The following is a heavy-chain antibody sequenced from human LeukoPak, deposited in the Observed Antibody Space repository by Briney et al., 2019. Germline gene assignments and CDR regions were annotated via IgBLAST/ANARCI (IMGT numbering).Heavy chain of an antibody. V-gene: IGHV3-21*01. CDR1: EFALNSYW. D-gene: IGHD3-10*01. CDR3: ARSGIKMVRGVIIKSPYHMDV. CDR2: ISSSSSYI. Sequence: GGSLRLSCGASEFALNSYWMHWVGQAPGKGLEWVSSISSSSSYIYYADSVKGRFTISRDDAKNSLSLQMNSLRAEDTAVYYCARSGIKMVRGVIIKSPYHMDVWGKGTTVTVSS. J-gene: IGHJ6*03.